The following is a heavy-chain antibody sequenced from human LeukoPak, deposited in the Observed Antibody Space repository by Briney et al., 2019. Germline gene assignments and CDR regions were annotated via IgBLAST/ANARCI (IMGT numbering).Heavy chain of an antibody. D-gene: IGHD3-16*01. CDR1: GYTFTGYY. J-gene: IGHJ4*02. CDR3: ARVGAREDYFDY. Sequence: ASVKVSCKASGYTFTGYYMHWVRQAPGQGLEWTGWINPNSGYTNYAQKFQGRVTMTRDTSISTAYMELSRLRSDDTAVYYCARVGAREDYFDYWGQGTLVTVSS. CDR2: INPNSGYT. V-gene: IGHV1-2*02.